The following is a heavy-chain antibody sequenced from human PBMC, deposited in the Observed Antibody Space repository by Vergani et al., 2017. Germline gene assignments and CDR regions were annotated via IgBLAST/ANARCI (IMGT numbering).Heavy chain of an antibody. D-gene: IGHD4-17*01. CDR2: INPNSGGT. J-gene: IGHJ6*03. Sequence: QVHLVQSGSEVKKPGASVKVSCKASGYTITDYYIHWVRHAPGQRLEWMGWINPNSGGTEYAQKFQSRVTMTWDTSTTTAYVDLSSLRSDDTAVYYCARGRPYGGYYYYMDVWGKGTTVTVSS. V-gene: IGHV1-2*02. CDR1: GYTITDYY. CDR3: ARGRPYGGYYYYMDV.